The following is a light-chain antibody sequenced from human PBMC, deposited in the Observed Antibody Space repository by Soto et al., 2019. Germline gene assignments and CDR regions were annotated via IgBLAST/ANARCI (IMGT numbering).Light chain of an antibody. CDR1: SSNIGNNL. V-gene: IGLV1-47*01. Sequence: QSVLTQPPSASGTPGQRVTISCSGSSSNIGNNLVSWNQHVPGTAPKLLICRNNERPSGVPDRFSGSKSGTSASLAISGLRSEDEADYYCAAWDDSLSGRVFGGGTKLTVL. CDR3: AAWDDSLSGRV. CDR2: RNN. J-gene: IGLJ3*02.